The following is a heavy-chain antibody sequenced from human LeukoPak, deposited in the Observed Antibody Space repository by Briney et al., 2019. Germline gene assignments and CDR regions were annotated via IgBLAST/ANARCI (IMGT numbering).Heavy chain of an antibody. V-gene: IGHV3-23*01. Sequence: GGSLRLSCAASGFTFSNYAMNWVRQAPGKGLEWVSTISGVGDSTYYAESVKGRFTISRDNAKNTVSLQMNSLRAEDTGVYYCARAPSEIGGYYPEYFRHWGQGTLVIVSS. CDR2: ISGVGDST. J-gene: IGHJ1*01. CDR1: GFTFSNYA. D-gene: IGHD3-22*01. CDR3: ARAPSEIGGYYPEYFRH.